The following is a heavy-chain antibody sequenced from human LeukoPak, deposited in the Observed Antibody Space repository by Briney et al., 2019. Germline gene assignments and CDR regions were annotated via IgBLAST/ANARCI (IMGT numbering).Heavy chain of an antibody. D-gene: IGHD1-26*01. J-gene: IGHJ6*03. CDR1: GFTFSSYS. V-gene: IGHV3-48*01. CDR3: AKDRAVGARSYYYYMDV. Sequence: GGSLRLSCAASGFTFSSYSMNWVRQAPGKGLEWVSYISSSSSTIHYADSVKGRFTISRDNSKNTLYLQMNSLRAEDTAVYYCAKDRAVGARSYYYYMDVWGKGTTVTISS. CDR2: ISSSSSTI.